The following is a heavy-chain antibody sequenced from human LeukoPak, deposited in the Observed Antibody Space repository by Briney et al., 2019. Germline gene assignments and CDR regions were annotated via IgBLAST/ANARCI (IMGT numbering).Heavy chain of an antibody. V-gene: IGHV3-23*01. D-gene: IGHD5-18*01. CDR3: AKDAGASDTAMVLGLFDY. CDR1: GFTFSSYA. Sequence: PGGSLRLSCAASGFTFSSYAMSWVRQAPGKGLEWVSAISGSGGSTYYADSVKGRFTISRDNSKNTLYLQMISLRAEDTAVYYCAKDAGASDTAMVLGLFDYWGQGTLVTVSS. CDR2: ISGSGGST. J-gene: IGHJ4*02.